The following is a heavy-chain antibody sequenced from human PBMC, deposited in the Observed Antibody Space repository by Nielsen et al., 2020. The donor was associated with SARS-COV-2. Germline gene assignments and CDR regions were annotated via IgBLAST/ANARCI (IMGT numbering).Heavy chain of an antibody. D-gene: IGHD4-23*01. CDR1: GFTFSGSA. Sequence: GGSLRLSCAVSGFTFSGSALHWVRQAPGKGLEWVGRIRSEANDYATAYDASVKGRFTISRDDSKNTTYLQLHRLKTEDTAVYYCSSPTVAYWGQGTLVTVSS. J-gene: IGHJ4*02. CDR2: IRSEANDYAT. V-gene: IGHV3-73*01. CDR3: SSPTVAY.